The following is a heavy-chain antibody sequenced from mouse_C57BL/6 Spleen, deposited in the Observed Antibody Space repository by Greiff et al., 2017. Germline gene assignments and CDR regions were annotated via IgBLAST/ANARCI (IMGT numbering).Heavy chain of an antibody. CDR3: ATKGQLRLDYAMDY. CDR1: GYTFTSYW. J-gene: IGHJ4*01. CDR2: IHPNSGST. V-gene: IGHV1-64*01. Sequence: QVQLQQPGAELVKPGASVKLSCKASGYTFTSYWMHWVKQRPGQGLEWIGMIHPNSGSTNYNEKFKSKATLTVDKSSSTAYMQLSSLTSEDSAVYYCATKGQLRLDYAMDYWGQGTSVTVAS. D-gene: IGHD3-2*02.